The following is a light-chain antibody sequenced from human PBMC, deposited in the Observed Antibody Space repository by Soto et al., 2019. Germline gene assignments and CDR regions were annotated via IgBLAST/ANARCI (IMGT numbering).Light chain of an antibody. CDR3: AAWDDSLSGPAV. CDR2: RNN. CDR1: SSNIGSNY. V-gene: IGLV1-47*01. Sequence: QSVLTQPPSASGTPGQRVTISCSGSSSNIGSNYVYWYQQLPGTAPKLLFYRNNQRPSGVPDRFSGSKSGTSASLAISGLRSEDEADYYCAAWDDSLSGPAVFGGGTQLTVL. J-gene: IGLJ7*01.